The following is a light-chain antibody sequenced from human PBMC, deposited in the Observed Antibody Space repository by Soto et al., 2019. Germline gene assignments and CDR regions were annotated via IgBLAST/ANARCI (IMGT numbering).Light chain of an antibody. Sequence: DIQMTQSPSSVSASVGDRVSITCRASQSISSWLAWYQQKPGKAPKLLIYDASSLESGVPSRFSGSGSGTEFTLTISSLQPDDFATYYCQQYSSSSEWTFGQGTKVDIK. J-gene: IGKJ1*01. CDR3: QQYSSSSEWT. CDR1: QSISSW. V-gene: IGKV1-5*01. CDR2: DAS.